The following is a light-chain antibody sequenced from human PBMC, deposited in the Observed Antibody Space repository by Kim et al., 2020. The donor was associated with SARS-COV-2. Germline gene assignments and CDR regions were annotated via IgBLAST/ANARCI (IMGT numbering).Light chain of an antibody. V-gene: IGKV1-17*03. CDR1: QGISNY. CDR3: LQHQSYPMT. Sequence: ASVGDRVTITCRASQGISNYLVWFQQKPGKVPKRLIYGASSLESGVPSRFSGRGSGTEFTLTISSLQPEDFATYYCLQHQSYPMTFGQGTRLEIK. J-gene: IGKJ5*01. CDR2: GAS.